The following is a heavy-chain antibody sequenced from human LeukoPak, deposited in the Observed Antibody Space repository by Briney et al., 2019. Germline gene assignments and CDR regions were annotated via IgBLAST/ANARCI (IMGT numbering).Heavy chain of an antibody. J-gene: IGHJ3*02. V-gene: IGHV1-2*02. CDR2: INPNSGGA. D-gene: IGHD3-22*01. Sequence: ASVKVSCETSGYTFTGYYIQWVRQAPGQGLEWMGWINPNSGGASYVQKFQGRVTMTSDTSISTAYMELSSLRSDDTAVYYCARDSRNYYDSRGGGDEAFDIWGQGTMVTVSS. CDR3: ARDSRNYYDSRGGGDEAFDI. CDR1: GYTFTGYY.